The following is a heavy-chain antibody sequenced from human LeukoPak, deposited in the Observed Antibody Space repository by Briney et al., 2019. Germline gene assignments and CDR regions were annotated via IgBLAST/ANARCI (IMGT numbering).Heavy chain of an antibody. Sequence: GGSLRLSCAASGFTFSSYGMHWVRQAPGKGLEWVAFIRYDGSNKYYADSVKGRFTISRDNSKNTLYLQMNSLRAEDTAVYYCARALNLRAQDAFDIWGQGTMVTVSS. V-gene: IGHV3-30*02. CDR1: GFTFSSYG. J-gene: IGHJ3*02. CDR2: IRYDGSNK. CDR3: ARALNLRAQDAFDI.